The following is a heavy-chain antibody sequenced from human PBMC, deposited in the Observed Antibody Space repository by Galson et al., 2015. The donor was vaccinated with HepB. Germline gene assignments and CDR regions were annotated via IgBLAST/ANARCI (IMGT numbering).Heavy chain of an antibody. CDR3: ARDMGDGYDLAFDY. Sequence: SLRLSCAASGFPFSSFAMHWVRQAPGKGLEWVAVISHDGSDKYGDSVKGRFTFSRDNSKNALYLQMSSLRPEATGIYYCARDMGDGYDLAFDYWGQGTLVTVSS. CDR2: ISHDGSDK. D-gene: IGHD5-12*01. CDR1: GFPFSSFA. J-gene: IGHJ4*02. V-gene: IGHV3-30*15.